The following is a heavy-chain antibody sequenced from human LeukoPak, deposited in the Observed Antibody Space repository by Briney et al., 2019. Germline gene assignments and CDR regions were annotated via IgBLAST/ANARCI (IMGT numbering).Heavy chain of an antibody. D-gene: IGHD2-2*01. CDR2: ISYDGSNK. J-gene: IGHJ4*02. CDR1: GITFSSYG. CDR3: AKAGGGYCSSTSCDGPDY. Sequence: PGGSLRLSCAASGITFSSYGMHWVRQAPGKGLEWVAIISYDGSNKYYADSVKGRFTISRDNSKNTLYLQMDSLRAEDTAVYYCAKAGGGYCSSTSCDGPDYWGQGTLVTVSS. V-gene: IGHV3-30*18.